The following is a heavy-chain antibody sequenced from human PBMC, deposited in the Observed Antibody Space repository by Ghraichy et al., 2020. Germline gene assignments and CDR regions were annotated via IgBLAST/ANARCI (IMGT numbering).Heavy chain of an antibody. V-gene: IGHV3-9*01. CDR1: GFTFDDYA. D-gene: IGHD6-19*01. CDR2: ITWNSGSI. J-gene: IGHJ4*02. CDR3: ARDKGGIAVADGFDY. Sequence: SLNISCAASGFTFDDYAMHWVRQAPGKGLEWVSGITWNSGSIGYADSVKGRFTISRDNAKNSLYLQMNSLIPEDTALYYCARDKGGIAVADGFDYWGQGTLLTVSS.